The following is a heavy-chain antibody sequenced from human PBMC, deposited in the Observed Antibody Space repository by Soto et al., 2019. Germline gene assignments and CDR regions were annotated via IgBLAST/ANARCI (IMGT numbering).Heavy chain of an antibody. CDR1: GGTFSSYA. V-gene: IGHV1-69*13. D-gene: IGHD1-7*01. J-gene: IGHJ4*02. CDR3: ARDRRIGWTVELRRAIGYYFDY. Sequence: SVKVSCKASGGTFSSYAISWVRQAPGQGLEWMGGIIPIFGTANYAQKFQGRVTITADESTSTAYMELSSLRSEDTAVYYCARDRRIGWTVELRRAIGYYFDYWGQGTLATVSS. CDR2: IIPIFGTA.